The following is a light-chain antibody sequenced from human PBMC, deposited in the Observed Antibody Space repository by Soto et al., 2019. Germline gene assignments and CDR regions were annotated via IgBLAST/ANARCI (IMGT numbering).Light chain of an antibody. CDR2: HVS. CDR3: CTDAGSYKV. J-gene: IGLJ1*01. CDR1: SSDVGAYDY. V-gene: IGLV2-11*01. Sequence: QPALTQPRSVSGSPGQSVTISCTGTSSDVGAYDYVSWYQQHPGKAPKLLIYHVSKRPSGVPDRFSGSKSGNTASLTISGLQAEDEADYYCCTDAGSYKVFGIGTKVTVL.